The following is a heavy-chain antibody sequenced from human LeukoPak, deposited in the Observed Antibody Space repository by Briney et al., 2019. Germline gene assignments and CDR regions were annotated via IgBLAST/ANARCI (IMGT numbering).Heavy chain of an antibody. CDR3: TTEAVY. CDR2: IWYDGSNK. D-gene: IGHD6-25*01. V-gene: IGHV3-33*01. J-gene: IGHJ4*02. CDR1: GFTFSSYG. Sequence: GGSLRLSCAASGFTFSSYGMHWVRQAPGKGLEWVAVIWYDGSNKYYADSVKGRFTISRDNSKNTLYLQMNSLKTEDTAVYYCTTEAVYWGQGTLVTVSS.